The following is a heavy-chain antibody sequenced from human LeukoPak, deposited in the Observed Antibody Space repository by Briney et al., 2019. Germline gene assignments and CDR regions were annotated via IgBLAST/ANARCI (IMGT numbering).Heavy chain of an antibody. CDR1: GGSMSSNY. CDR2: IYYSGST. CDR3: ARGLSTIFGVVIRYYYYYMDV. Sequence: SETLSLTCTVSGGSMSSNYWGWIRQPPGKGLEWIATIYYSGSTIYTPSLKSRLAISRDTSSDQFSLKLSSVTAADTAVYYCARGLSTIFGVVIRYYYYYMDVWGKGTTVTVSS. J-gene: IGHJ6*03. D-gene: IGHD3-3*01. V-gene: IGHV4-59*12.